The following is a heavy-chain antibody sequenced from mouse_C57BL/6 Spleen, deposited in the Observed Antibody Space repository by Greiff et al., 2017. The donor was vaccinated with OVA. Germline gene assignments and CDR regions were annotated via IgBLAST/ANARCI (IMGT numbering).Heavy chain of an antibody. CDR3: ARLEGNY. CDR2: ILPGSGST. Sequence: QVQLKQSGAELMKPGASVKLSCKATGYTFTGYWIEWVKQRPGHGLEWIGEILPGSGSTNYTEKFQGKATFTADTSSNTAYMQRSSLTTEDSAIYYCARLEGNYWGQGTTLTVSS. CDR1: GYTFTGYW. J-gene: IGHJ2*01. V-gene: IGHV1-9*01.